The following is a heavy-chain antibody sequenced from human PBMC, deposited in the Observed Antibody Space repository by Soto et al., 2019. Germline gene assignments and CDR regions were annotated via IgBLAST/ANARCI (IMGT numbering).Heavy chain of an antibody. J-gene: IGHJ5*02. CDR3: ARDSSRRNVNWFDP. Sequence: GASVKVSCKASGGTFSSYAISWVRQAPGQGLEWMGGIIPIFGTANYAQKFQGRVTITADESTSTAYMELSSLRSGDTAVYYCARDSSRRNVNWFDPWGQGTLVTVSS. CDR2: IIPIFGTA. V-gene: IGHV1-69*13. D-gene: IGHD6-13*01. CDR1: GGTFSSYA.